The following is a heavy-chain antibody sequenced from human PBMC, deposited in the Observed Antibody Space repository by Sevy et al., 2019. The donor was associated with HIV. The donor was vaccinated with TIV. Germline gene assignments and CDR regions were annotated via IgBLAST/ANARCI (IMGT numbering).Heavy chain of an antibody. Sequence: ASVKVSCKASGYTFTSYDINWVRQAPGQGLEWMGWISAYNGNTNYAQKLQGRATMTTDTSTSTAYMELRSLRSDDTAVHYCARVANYDTSGYSQVAGYYYYMDVWGKGTTVTVSS. V-gene: IGHV1-18*01. CDR2: ISAYNGNT. CDR3: ARVANYDTSGYSQVAGYYYYMDV. D-gene: IGHD3-22*01. CDR1: GYTFTSYD. J-gene: IGHJ6*03.